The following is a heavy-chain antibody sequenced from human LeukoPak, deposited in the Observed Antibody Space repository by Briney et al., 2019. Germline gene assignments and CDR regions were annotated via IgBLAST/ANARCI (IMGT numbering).Heavy chain of an antibody. V-gene: IGHV1-46*01. CDR2: IKPSGGST. CDR1: GYTFTSYH. Sequence: ASVKVSCKASGYTFTSYHMHWVRQAAGQGLEWMGKIKPSGGSTTYAQKFQGRVTMTWDTSTSTVYMELSSLRSEDTAVYYCARARDDSIGSRWFDPWGQGTLVTVSS. J-gene: IGHJ5*02. D-gene: IGHD3-22*01. CDR3: ARARDDSIGSRWFDP.